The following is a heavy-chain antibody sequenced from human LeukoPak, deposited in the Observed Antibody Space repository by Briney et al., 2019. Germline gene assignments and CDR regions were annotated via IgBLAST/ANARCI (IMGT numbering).Heavy chain of an antibody. Sequence: SETLSLTCTVSGGSISGYYWSWIRQPAGKGLEWIGRIYTSGSTNYNPSLKSRVTISVDKSKNQFSLKLSSVTAADTAVYYCARVWWDADAFDIWGQGTMVTVSS. J-gene: IGHJ3*02. CDR2: IYTSGST. CDR1: GGSISGYY. V-gene: IGHV4-4*07. CDR3: ARVWWDADAFDI. D-gene: IGHD2-8*02.